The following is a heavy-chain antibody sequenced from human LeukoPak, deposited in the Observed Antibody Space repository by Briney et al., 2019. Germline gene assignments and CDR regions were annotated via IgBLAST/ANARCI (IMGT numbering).Heavy chain of an antibody. CDR1: GYTLTELS. J-gene: IGHJ6*02. CDR2: FDPEDGET. Sequence: ASVKVSCTVSGYTLTELSMHWVRQAPGKGLEWMGGFDPEDGETIYAQKFQGRVTMTRNTSISTAYMELSSLRSEDTAVYYCARGRYYDILTGYSFYYYYGMDVWGQGTTVTVSS. CDR3: ARGRYYDILTGYSFYYYYGMDV. V-gene: IGHV1-24*01. D-gene: IGHD3-9*01.